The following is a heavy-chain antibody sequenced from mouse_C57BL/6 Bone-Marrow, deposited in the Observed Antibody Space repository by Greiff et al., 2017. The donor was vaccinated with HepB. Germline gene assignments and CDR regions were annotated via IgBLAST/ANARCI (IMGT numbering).Heavy chain of an antibody. CDR1: GYAFTNYL. J-gene: IGHJ1*03. V-gene: IGHV1-54*01. CDR3: ARAGDGNYWYFDV. Sequence: VKLMESGAELVRPGTSVKVSCKASGYAFTNYLIEWVKQRPGQGLEWIGVINPGSGGTNYNEKFKGKATLTADKSSSTAYMQLSSLTSEDSAVYFCARAGDGNYWYFDVWGTGTTVTVSS. D-gene: IGHD2-1*01. CDR2: INPGSGGT.